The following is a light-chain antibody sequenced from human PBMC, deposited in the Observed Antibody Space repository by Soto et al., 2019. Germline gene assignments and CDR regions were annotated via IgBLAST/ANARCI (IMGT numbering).Light chain of an antibody. CDR2: AAS. Sequence: DIQMTQSPSSLSASVGDRVTITCRASQSISRNLNWYQHKPGKAPKLLIYAASSLQNGVPSRFSGGGSGTEFTLSISSLQPEDCGTYYCQQSYTTASMTLVQGTRGEIK. J-gene: IGKJ5*01. CDR3: QQSYTTASMT. V-gene: IGKV1-39*01. CDR1: QSISRN.